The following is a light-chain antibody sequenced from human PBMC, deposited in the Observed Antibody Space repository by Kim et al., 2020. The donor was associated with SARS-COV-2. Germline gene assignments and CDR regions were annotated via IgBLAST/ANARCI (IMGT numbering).Light chain of an antibody. CDR2: GNN. CDR3: QSYDSGLSGWV. Sequence: PGQGVTISCTGSSSSIGTVHGYQQLPGKAPRLLMYGNNNRPSGVPDRFSGSKSATAASLAITGLQADDEANYYCQSYDSGLSGWVFGGGTQLTVL. J-gene: IGLJ3*02. CDR1: SSSIGTV. V-gene: IGLV1-40*01.